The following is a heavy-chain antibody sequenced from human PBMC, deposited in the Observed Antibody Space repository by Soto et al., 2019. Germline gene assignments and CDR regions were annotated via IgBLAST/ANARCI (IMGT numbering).Heavy chain of an antibody. CDR2: INPGNGNT. Sequence: ASVKVSCKSSGYTFSNFAMHWVRQAPGQRLEWMGWINPGNGNTKYSQTFQGRVTITRDTSASTAYMELSSLRSEDTAVYYCARAVARGVKTIYYYYGMDVWGQGTTVTVSS. D-gene: IGHD3-10*01. J-gene: IGHJ6*02. CDR3: ARAVARGVKTIYYYYGMDV. V-gene: IGHV1-3*01. CDR1: GYTFSNFA.